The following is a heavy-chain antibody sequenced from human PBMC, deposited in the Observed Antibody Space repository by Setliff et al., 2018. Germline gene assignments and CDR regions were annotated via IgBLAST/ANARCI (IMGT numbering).Heavy chain of an antibody. V-gene: IGHV4-59*04. J-gene: IGHJ4*02. Sequence: SETLSLTCTVSGGSISSYYWSWIRQPAGKGLEWIGEINHSGSSVYNPSLESRVSISVDTSKNQISLNLNSVTVADTAVYYCARQIRPGIALTGGLDYWGQGALVTV. CDR2: INHSGSS. CDR1: GGSISSYY. D-gene: IGHD2-8*02. CDR3: ARQIRPGIALTGGLDY.